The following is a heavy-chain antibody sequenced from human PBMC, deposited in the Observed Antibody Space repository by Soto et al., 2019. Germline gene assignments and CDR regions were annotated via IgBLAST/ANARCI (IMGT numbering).Heavy chain of an antibody. CDR2: IDWDDDK. V-gene: IGHV2-70*11. J-gene: IGHJ5*02. CDR1: GFSLSTSGMC. Sequence: ESGPTLVNPTQTLTLTCTFSGFSLSTSGMCVSWIRQPPGKALEWLARIDWDDDKHYSTSLKTRLTISKDTSKNQVVLTMTNMDPVDTATYYCARTRYSHGKPNGFDPWGQGTLVNGSS. D-gene: IGHD5-18*01. CDR3: ARTRYSHGKPNGFDP.